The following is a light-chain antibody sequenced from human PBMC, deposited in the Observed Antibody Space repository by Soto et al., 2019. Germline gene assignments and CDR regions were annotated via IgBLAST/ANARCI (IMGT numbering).Light chain of an antibody. CDR1: SSDLGIYNY. CDR3: SSYTTSSTRV. CDR2: EVT. J-gene: IGLJ1*01. Sequence: QYVLTQPSSLSGSPGQSIAISCSGSSSDLGIYNYVSWYQQHPGKVPKLIIFEVTNLPSGVSNRFSGSKSGNTASLTISGLQAEDEADYYCSSYTTSSTRVFGTGTKVTVL. V-gene: IGLV2-14*01.